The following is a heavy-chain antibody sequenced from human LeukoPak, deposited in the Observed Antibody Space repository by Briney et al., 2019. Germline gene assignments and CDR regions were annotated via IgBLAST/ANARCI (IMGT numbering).Heavy chain of an antibody. Sequence: GGSLRLSCAASGFTFSSYWMSWVRQAPGKGLEWVANIKQDGSEKYYVDSVKGRFTISRDNAKNSPYLQMNSLRAEDTAVYYCARDEGTDYYYGMDVWGQGTTVTVSS. CDR2: IKQDGSEK. CDR1: GFTFSSYW. D-gene: IGHD1-1*01. V-gene: IGHV3-7*01. CDR3: ARDEGTDYYYGMDV. J-gene: IGHJ6*02.